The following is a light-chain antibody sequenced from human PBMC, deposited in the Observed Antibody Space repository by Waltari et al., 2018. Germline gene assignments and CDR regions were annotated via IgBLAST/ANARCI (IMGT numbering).Light chain of an antibody. J-gene: IGKJ2*01. CDR3: LQHTAYPYS. CDR2: GDS. Sequence: IQMPTSPSSLSASVGDRVHLTCRASQGIRFLGWFQQKPGKALKRLIHGDSTLEPGVSARFGGSGSGTEFTLTITNVQPGDVATYYCLQHTAYPYSFGQGTRLEIK. V-gene: IGKV1-17*02. CDR1: QGIRF.